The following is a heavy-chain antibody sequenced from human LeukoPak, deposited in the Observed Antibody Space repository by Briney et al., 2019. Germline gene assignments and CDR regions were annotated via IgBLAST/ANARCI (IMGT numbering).Heavy chain of an antibody. V-gene: IGHV4-34*01. CDR3: AGGGIVVVPAAEALRFDY. CDR1: GGSFSGYY. CDR2: INHSGST. J-gene: IGHJ4*02. D-gene: IGHD2-2*01. Sequence: SETLSLTCAVYGGSFSGYYWSWIRQPPGKGLEWIGEINHSGSTNYNPSLKSRVTISVDTSKNQFSLKLSSVTAADTAVYYCAGGGIVVVPAAEALRFDYWGQGTLVTVSS.